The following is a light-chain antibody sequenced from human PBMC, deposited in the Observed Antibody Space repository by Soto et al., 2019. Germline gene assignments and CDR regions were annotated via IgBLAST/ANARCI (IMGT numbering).Light chain of an antibody. CDR1: QSFRGL. CDR2: DAY. CDR3: QQRHMWPIT. Sequence: EDVLTQPPVSLSLSPGERATLSCRASQSFRGLLAWYQQKPGQAPRLLIYDAYNRATGIPPRFSGSGSGTDFTLTISSLEPEDSAVYYCQQRHMWPITFGQGTRLEIK. V-gene: IGKV3-11*01. J-gene: IGKJ5*01.